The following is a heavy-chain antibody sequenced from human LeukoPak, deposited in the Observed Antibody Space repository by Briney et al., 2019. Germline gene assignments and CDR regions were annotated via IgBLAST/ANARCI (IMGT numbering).Heavy chain of an antibody. CDR2: IKQDGSEK. V-gene: IGHV3-7*03. CDR1: GFTFSSYW. CDR3: AREGYDILTGYLSYYYYGMDV. D-gene: IGHD3-9*01. Sequence: PGGSLRLSSAASGFTFSSYWMSWVRQAPGKGLEWVANIKQDGSEKYYVDSVKGRFTISRDNAKNSLYLQMNSLRAEDTAVYYCAREGYDILTGYLSYYYYGMDVWGKGTTVTVSS. J-gene: IGHJ6*04.